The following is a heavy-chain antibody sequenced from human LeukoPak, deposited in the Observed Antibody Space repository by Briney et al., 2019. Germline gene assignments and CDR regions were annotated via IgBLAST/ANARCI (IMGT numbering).Heavy chain of an antibody. Sequence: PGGSLSLSCAASGFPVSSNYMSWVRQAPGKGLEWVSVIYSGGTTYYADSVKGRFTISRDNSNNTLYLQMNSLRAEDTAVYYCARGPVTKFEIWGQGTILTVSS. CDR3: ARGPVTKFEI. J-gene: IGHJ3*02. CDR2: IYSGGTT. V-gene: IGHV3-53*01. CDR1: GFPVSSNY. D-gene: IGHD4-17*01.